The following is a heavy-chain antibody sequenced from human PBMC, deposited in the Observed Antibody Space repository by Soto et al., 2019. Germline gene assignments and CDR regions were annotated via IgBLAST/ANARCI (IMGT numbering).Heavy chain of an antibody. CDR1: GFTVRSNY. CDR3: AKEGITIFGVVIKAVYFDY. J-gene: IGHJ4*02. V-gene: IGHV3-53*01. Sequence: PGGSLRLSCAASGFTVRSNYMSWVRQAPGKGLEWVSIICSGGSTYYADSVKGRFTISRDNSKNTLYLQMNSLRAEDTAVYYCAKEGITIFGVVIKAVYFDYWGQGTLVTVSS. D-gene: IGHD3-3*01. CDR2: ICSGGST.